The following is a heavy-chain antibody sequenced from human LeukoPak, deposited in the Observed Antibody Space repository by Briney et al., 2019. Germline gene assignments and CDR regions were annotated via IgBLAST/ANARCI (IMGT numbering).Heavy chain of an antibody. D-gene: IGHD2-21*01. CDR2: IGAHNGVT. Sequence: ASVKVSSKPSGYPFDNFGLTWVRQAPGQGLEWLGWIGAHNGVTHSAQSFRGRLAMTTDTSTNTAYLELRSLQSDDTAVYYCARDRVGGDLTGASLYWGQGTRVTVSS. V-gene: IGHV1-18*04. J-gene: IGHJ4*02. CDR1: GYPFDNFG. CDR3: ARDRVGGDLTGASLY.